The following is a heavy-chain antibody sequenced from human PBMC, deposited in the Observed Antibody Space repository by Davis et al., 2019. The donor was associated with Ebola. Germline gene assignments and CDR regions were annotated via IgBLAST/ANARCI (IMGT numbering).Heavy chain of an antibody. CDR2: IKSKTDGGTT. CDR1: GFTFSNAW. Sequence: GGSLRLSCAASGFTFSNAWMSWVRQAPGKGLEWVGRIKSKTDGGTTDYAAPVKGRFTISRDDSKNTLYLQMNSLKTEDTAVYYCTTDRSITIFGVVAADAGMDVWGQGTTITVSS. CDR3: TTDRSITIFGVVAADAGMDV. J-gene: IGHJ6*02. D-gene: IGHD3-3*01. V-gene: IGHV3-15*01.